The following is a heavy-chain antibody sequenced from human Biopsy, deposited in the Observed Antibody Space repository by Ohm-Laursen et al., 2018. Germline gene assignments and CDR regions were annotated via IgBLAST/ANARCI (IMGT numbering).Heavy chain of an antibody. CDR1: GGTFSNYG. CDR2: NIPILGTG. Sequence: SVKVSCKAPGGTFSNYGVNWVRQAPGQGLEWLGGNIPILGTGNYAQKFQDRVTVASDTSTSTAAMELRSLRSGDTAVYYCATKLTGYFHHWGQGTLVIVSS. V-gene: IGHV1-69*06. CDR3: ATKLTGYFHH. J-gene: IGHJ1*01. D-gene: IGHD3-9*01.